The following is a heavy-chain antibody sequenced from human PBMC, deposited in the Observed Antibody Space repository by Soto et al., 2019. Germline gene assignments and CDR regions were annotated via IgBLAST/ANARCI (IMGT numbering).Heavy chain of an antibody. Sequence: QVKLEQWGAGLLKPSETLSLTCGVVNGSLRAYYWSWIRQPPGQGLEWIGEINHSGTINYNPSLRRRVTISRDTSENQFSLNLGSVAAAETAVYYCARGGNIVMMLAAPFELWGQGTLVTVSS. V-gene: IGHV4-34*01. CDR3: ARGGNIVMMLAAPFEL. CDR1: NGSLRAYY. D-gene: IGHD2-15*01. J-gene: IGHJ4*02. CDR2: INHSGTI.